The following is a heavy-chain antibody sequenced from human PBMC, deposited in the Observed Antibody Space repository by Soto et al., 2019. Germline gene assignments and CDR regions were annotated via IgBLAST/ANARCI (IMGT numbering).Heavy chain of an antibody. J-gene: IGHJ4*02. CDR2: FSVYNGNT. D-gene: IGHD2-15*01. CDR3: VWSCTGGSCSDY. V-gene: IGHV1-18*04. CDR1: GNPFISYA. Sequence: QVRLVQSGAELKKPGASVKVSCKASGNPFISYAISWVRQAPGQGLAWMGRFSVYNGNTIYAQKFHDRLTVTTDTSTTTAYMELRSLTSDDPAVYYCVWSCTGGSCSDYWGQGTLVTVSS.